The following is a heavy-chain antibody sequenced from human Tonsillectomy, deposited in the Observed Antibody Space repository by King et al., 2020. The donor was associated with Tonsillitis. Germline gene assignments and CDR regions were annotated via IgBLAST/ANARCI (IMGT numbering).Heavy chain of an antibody. V-gene: IGHV3-30*02. CDR2: IRYDGSNK. Sequence: VQLVESGGGVVQPGGSLRLSCAASGFTFSSYGMHWVRQAPGKGLEWVAFIRYDGSNKYYADSVKGRFTISRDNSKNTLYLQMNSLRAEDTAVYYCAKEQLYGSGWFDYWGQGTLVTVSS. D-gene: IGHD6-19*01. CDR3: AKEQLYGSGWFDY. CDR1: GFTFSSYG. J-gene: IGHJ4*02.